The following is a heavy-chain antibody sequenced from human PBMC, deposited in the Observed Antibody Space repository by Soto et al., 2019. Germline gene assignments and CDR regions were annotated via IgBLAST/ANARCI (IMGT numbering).Heavy chain of an antibody. D-gene: IGHD3-10*01. CDR1: GHLFNNHW. CDR2: IFTRDSET. J-gene: IGHJ5*02. V-gene: IGHV5-51*01. CDR3: ARGYFDSGHGYDL. Sequence: GESLKISCKGPGHLFNNHWIGWVRRPPGKGLEWMGLIFTRDSETKTSPSFQGHVSFSVDNSINTVYLQWTSLKTTDTGIYFCARGYFDSGHGYDLWGQGTLVTVSS.